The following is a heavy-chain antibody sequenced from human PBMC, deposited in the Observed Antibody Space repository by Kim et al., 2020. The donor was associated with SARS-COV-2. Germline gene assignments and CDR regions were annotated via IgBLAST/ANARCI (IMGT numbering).Heavy chain of an antibody. CDR2: IGAGGART. V-gene: IGHV3-23*01. CDR1: GFTFTSYA. D-gene: IGHD2-15*01. Sequence: GGSLRLSCAASGFTFTSYAMNWVRQAPGKGLDWVSTIGAGGARTYYADSVKGRFTISRDNSKNTLYLQMNSLRAEDTAVYYCAKLGRGSVLGHNAFDVWGQGTMVTVSS. J-gene: IGHJ3*01. CDR3: AKLGRGSVLGHNAFDV.